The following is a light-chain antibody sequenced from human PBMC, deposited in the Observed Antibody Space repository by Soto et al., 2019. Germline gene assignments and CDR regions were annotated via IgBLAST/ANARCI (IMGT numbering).Light chain of an antibody. J-gene: IGKJ4*01. V-gene: IGKV3-20*01. CDR1: QSVSSSY. CDR3: QQYGNSPLT. Sequence: TQSPSSLSASVGDRVTLSCRASQSVSSSYLAWYQQKPGQAPRLLIYDASSRATGIPDRFSGSGSGTDFTLTISRLEPEDFAVYYCQQYGNSPLTFGGGTKVDI. CDR2: DAS.